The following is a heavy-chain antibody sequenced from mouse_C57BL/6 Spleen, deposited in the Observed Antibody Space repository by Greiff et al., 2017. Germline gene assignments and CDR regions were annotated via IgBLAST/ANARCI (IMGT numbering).Heavy chain of an antibody. D-gene: IGHD2-1*01. CDR1: GFTFSSYA. Sequence: EVKLMESGEGLVKPGGSLKLSCAASGFTFSSYAMSWVRQTPEKRLEWVAYISSGGDYIYYADTVKGRFTISRDNARNTLYLQMSSLKSEDTAMYYCTRDGNYGCFDYWGHGTIRTVST. CDR2: ISSGGDYI. V-gene: IGHV5-9-1*02. J-gene: IGHJ2*01. CDR3: TRDGNYGCFDY.